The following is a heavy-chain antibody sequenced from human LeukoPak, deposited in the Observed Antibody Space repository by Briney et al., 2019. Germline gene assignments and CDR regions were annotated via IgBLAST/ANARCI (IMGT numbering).Heavy chain of an antibody. J-gene: IGHJ3*02. V-gene: IGHV4-38-2*01. CDR3: ARHSQWGVIPWTFDI. CDR1: GYSISSDYY. Sequence: SETLSLTCAVSGYSISSDYYWGWIRQPPEKGLEWIGTIFHSGSTYYSPSLKSRVNMSVDTSKNQFSLKLSSVTAAATAMYYCARHSQWGVIPWTFDIWGQGTMVTVSS. CDR2: IFHSGST. D-gene: IGHD3-16*02.